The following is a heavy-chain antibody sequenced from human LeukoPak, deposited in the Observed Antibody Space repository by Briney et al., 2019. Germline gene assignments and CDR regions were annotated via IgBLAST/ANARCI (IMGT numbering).Heavy chain of an antibody. J-gene: IGHJ5*02. D-gene: IGHD5-18*01. Sequence: PSQTLSLTCTVSGGSISSGGYYWSWIRQHPGKGLEWIGYIYYSGSTYYNPSLKSRVTISVDTSKNQFSLKLSSVTAADTAVYYCARDGYSYGPYNWFDPWGQGTLVTVSS. CDR1: GGSISSGGYY. V-gene: IGHV4-31*03. CDR3: ARDGYSYGPYNWFDP. CDR2: IYYSGST.